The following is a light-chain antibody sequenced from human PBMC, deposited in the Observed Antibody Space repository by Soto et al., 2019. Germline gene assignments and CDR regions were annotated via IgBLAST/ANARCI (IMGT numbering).Light chain of an antibody. V-gene: IGLV2-14*03. CDR1: SCDIGDYDY. Sequence: QSALTQPASVSGSPGQSITLSCTGTSCDIGDYDYVSWYQRHPGKVPKLIIYDVNNRPSGVSDRFSGSKSGNTASLTISGLQAEDEADYYCTSYSSGSTHVVFGGGTKLTVL. CDR2: DVN. CDR3: TSYSSGSTHVV. J-gene: IGLJ2*01.